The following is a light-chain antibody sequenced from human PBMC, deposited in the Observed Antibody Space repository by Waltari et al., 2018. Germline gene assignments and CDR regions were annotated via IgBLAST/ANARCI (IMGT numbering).Light chain of an antibody. V-gene: IGLV2-11*01. CDR1: SSNVCGYNY. J-gene: IGLJ2*01. CDR2: DVN. CDR3: SSYAGSYTLL. Sequence: QSALTQPRSVSGSPAQSVTISCTGTSSNVCGYNYVAWSQNHPGKAPALMVFDVNKRPSGVPDRFSGSKSGNTASLTISGLRTEDEADYYCSSYAGSYTLLFGGGTKLTVL.